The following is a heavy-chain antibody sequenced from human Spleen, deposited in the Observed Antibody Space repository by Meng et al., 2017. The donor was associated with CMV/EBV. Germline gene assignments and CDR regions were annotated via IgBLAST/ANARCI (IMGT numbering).Heavy chain of an antibody. V-gene: IGHV4-61*01. D-gene: IGHD5-18*01. Sequence: SETLSLTCTVSGGSVSSGSYYWSWIRQPLGKGLEWIGYIYYSGSTNYNPSLKSRVTISVDTSKNQFSLKLSSVTAADTAVYYCARYVDTAMAGWFDPWGQGTLVTVSS. CDR1: GGSVSSGSYY. CDR3: ARYVDTAMAGWFDP. CDR2: IYYSGST. J-gene: IGHJ5*02.